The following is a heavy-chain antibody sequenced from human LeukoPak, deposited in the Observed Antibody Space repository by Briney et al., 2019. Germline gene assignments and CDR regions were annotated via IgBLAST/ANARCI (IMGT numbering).Heavy chain of an antibody. Sequence: SVKVSCKASGGTFSSYAISWVRQAPGQGLEWMGWIIPSFGTANYAQKFQGRVTITADESTSTAYMELSSLRSEDTAVYYCARGIPYCSGGSCYPNYFDYWGQGTLVTVSS. CDR1: GGTFSSYA. CDR2: IIPSFGTA. V-gene: IGHV1-69*13. CDR3: ARGIPYCSGGSCYPNYFDY. D-gene: IGHD2-15*01. J-gene: IGHJ4*02.